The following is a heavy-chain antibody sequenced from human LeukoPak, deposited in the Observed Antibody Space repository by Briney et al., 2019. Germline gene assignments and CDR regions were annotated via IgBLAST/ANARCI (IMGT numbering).Heavy chain of an antibody. Sequence: PSETLSLTCAVYGGSFSGYYWSWIRQPPGNGLEWIGEINHSGSTNYNPSLKSRVTISVDTSKNQFSLKLSSVTAADTAVYYCARRPRASYYYDSSGYYPPPGYFQHWGQGTLVTVSS. V-gene: IGHV4-34*01. D-gene: IGHD3-22*01. CDR1: GGSFSGYY. CDR3: ARRPRASYYYDSSGYYPPPGYFQH. CDR2: INHSGST. J-gene: IGHJ1*01.